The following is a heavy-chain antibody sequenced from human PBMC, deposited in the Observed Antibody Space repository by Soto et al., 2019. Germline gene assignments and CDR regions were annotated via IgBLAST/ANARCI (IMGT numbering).Heavy chain of an antibody. D-gene: IGHD1-26*01. Sequence: SETLSLTCTVSGDSISSYYWSWIRQPPGKGLEWIGYINYSGSTNYNPSLKSRVTISVDTSKNQFSLKLSSVTAADTAVYYCARGGRRATYYYYGMDVWGQGTTVTVSS. CDR2: INYSGST. CDR3: ARGGRRATYYYYGMDV. J-gene: IGHJ6*02. CDR1: GDSISSYY. V-gene: IGHV4-59*12.